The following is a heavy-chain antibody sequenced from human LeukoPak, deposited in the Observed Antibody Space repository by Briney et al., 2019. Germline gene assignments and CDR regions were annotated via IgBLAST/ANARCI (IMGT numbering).Heavy chain of an antibody. V-gene: IGHV3-21*01. CDR3: ARDSYNWNYEGTFDY. CDR2: ISSSSSYI. Sequence: PGGSLRLSCAAPGFTFSSYSMNWVRQAPGKGLEWVSSISSSSSYIYYADSVKGRFTISRDNAKNSLYLQMNSLRAEDTAVYYCARDSYNWNYEGTFDYWGQGTLVTVSS. D-gene: IGHD1-1*01. CDR1: GFTFSSYS. J-gene: IGHJ4*02.